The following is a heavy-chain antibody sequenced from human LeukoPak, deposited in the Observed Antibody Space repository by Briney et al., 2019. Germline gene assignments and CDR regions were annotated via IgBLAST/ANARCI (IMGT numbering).Heavy chain of an antibody. CDR2: ISTSGST. Sequence: SETLSLTCSVSGGSISSGTYYWTWIRQSAGKGLEWIGRISTSGSTSYNPSLKSRVTISVDTSKNQFSLKLSSVTAADTAVYYCARELRFPRYMDVWGKGTTVTVSS. D-gene: IGHD3-3*01. V-gene: IGHV4-61*02. CDR3: ARELRFPRYMDV. CDR1: GGSISSGTYY. J-gene: IGHJ6*03.